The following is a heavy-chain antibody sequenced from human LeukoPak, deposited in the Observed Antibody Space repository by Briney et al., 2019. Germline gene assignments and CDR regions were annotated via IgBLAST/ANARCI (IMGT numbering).Heavy chain of an antibody. D-gene: IGHD3-9*01. CDR3: AGHVPYYDILTGYYPNYFDY. J-gene: IGHJ4*02. CDR2: IYYSGST. Sequence: SETLSLTCTVSGGSISSYYWSWIRQPPGKGLEWIGYIYYSGSTNYNPSLRSRVTISVDTSKNQFSLKLSSVTAADTAVYYCAGHVPYYDILTGYYPNYFDYWGQGTLVTVSS. V-gene: IGHV4-59*08. CDR1: GGSISSYY.